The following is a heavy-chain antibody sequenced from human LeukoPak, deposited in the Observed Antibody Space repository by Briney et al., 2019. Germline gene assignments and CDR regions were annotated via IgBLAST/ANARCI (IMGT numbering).Heavy chain of an antibody. J-gene: IGHJ3*02. V-gene: IGHV3-48*02. D-gene: IGHD1-1*01. Sequence: GGSLRLTCGAFGFRLGSYSMDWVRQAPGKGLEWVSHINSGSYTIYYADSVKGRFTISRDNAGNSLYLQMNSLRDEDTAVYYCARVLLERPGIDSFDMWGQGTMVTVYS. CDR1: GFRLGSYS. CDR2: INSGSYTI. CDR3: ARVLLERPGIDSFDM.